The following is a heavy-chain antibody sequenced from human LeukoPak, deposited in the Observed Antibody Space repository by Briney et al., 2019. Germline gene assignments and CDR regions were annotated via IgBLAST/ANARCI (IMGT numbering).Heavy chain of an antibody. V-gene: IGHV1-2*02. D-gene: IGHD4-23*01. J-gene: IGHJ4*02. CDR3: ARTNYGGNSADY. CDR2: INPNSGGT. CDR1: GGTFSSYA. Sequence: ASVKVSCKASGGTFSSYAISWVRQAPGQGLEWMGWINPNSGGTNYAQKFQGRVTMTRDTSISTAYMELSRLRSDDTAVYYCARTNYGGNSADYWGQGTLVTVSS.